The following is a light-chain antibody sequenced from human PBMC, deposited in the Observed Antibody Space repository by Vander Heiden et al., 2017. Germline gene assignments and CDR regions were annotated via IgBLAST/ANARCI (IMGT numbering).Light chain of an antibody. V-gene: IGLV5-37*01. J-gene: IGLJ2*01. CDR1: SDITVGLSN. Sequence: ASPGESARLTCTLPSDITVGLSNIYWYPQQPVSPPRYLLYYYSAPDKGQGSGVPIRFSVSKDAAAKTGIVLIAGLKAEDEDDYYCMIGTSNGVFGGGTKLTVL. CDR3: MIGTSNGV. CDR2: YYSAPDK.